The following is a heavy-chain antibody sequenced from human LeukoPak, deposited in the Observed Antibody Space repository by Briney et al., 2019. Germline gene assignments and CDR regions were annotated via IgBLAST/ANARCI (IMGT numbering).Heavy chain of an antibody. CDR1: GFTFSSYA. Sequence: PGGSLRLSXAASGFTFSSYAMSWVRQAPGKGLEWVSAISGSGGSTYYADSVKGRFTISRDNSKNTLYLQMNSLRAEDTAVYYCAKDRTAYCGGDCYSDYWGQGTLVTVSS. V-gene: IGHV3-23*01. J-gene: IGHJ4*02. D-gene: IGHD2-21*01. CDR2: ISGSGGST. CDR3: AKDRTAYCGGDCYSDY.